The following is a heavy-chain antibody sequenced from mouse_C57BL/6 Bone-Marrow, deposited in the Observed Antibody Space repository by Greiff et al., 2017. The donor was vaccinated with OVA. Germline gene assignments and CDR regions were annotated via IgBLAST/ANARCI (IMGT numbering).Heavy chain of an antibody. CDR1: GYTFTSYW. Sequence: VQLQQPGAELVKPGASVKLSCKASGYTFTSYWMHWVKQRPGQGLEWIGMIHPNSGSTNYNEKFKSKATLTVDKSSSTAYMQLSSLTSEDSAVYYCASPIYYDFYYFDYWGQGTTLTVSS. CDR2: IHPNSGST. D-gene: IGHD2-4*01. CDR3: ASPIYYDFYYFDY. J-gene: IGHJ2*01. V-gene: IGHV1-64*01.